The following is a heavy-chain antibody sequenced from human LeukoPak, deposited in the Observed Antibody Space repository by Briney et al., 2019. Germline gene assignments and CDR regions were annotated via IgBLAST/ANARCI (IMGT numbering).Heavy chain of an antibody. CDR2: INDRGHT. Sequence: TSETLSLTCAVHGGSFSGYHWNWIRQFPGKGLEWIGEINDRGHTNYNPSLESRVTIPVDTSKKQFSLKLSSVAAADTAVYYCARDPTTVVTTPYYFDFWGQGTLVTVSS. V-gene: IGHV4-34*01. CDR3: ARDPTTVVTTPYYFDF. J-gene: IGHJ4*02. D-gene: IGHD4-23*01. CDR1: GGSFSGYH.